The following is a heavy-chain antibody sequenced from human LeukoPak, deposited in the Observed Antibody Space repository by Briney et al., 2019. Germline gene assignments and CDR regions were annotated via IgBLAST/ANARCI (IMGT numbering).Heavy chain of an antibody. CDR3: ARAVSDYVPYYYYYMDV. V-gene: IGHV3-20*04. Sequence: GGSLRLSCAASGFTFDDYGMSCVRQAPGKGLEWVSGINWNGGSTGYADSVKGRFTISRDNAKNSLYLQMNSLRAEDTALYYCARAVSDYVPYYYYYMDVWGKGTTVTVSS. CDR2: INWNGGST. J-gene: IGHJ6*03. D-gene: IGHD4-17*01. CDR1: GFTFDDYG.